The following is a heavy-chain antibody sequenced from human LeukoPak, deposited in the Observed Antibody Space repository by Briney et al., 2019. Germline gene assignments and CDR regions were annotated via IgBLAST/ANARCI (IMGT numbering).Heavy chain of an antibody. CDR3: AKEMGYRKDNLDY. V-gene: IGHV3-23*01. J-gene: IGHJ4*02. CDR2: IRGGGGST. Sequence: GGSLRLSCATSGFTFSTYSMTWVRQAPGKGLEWVSAIRGGGGSTYSADSVKGRFTISRDNSKNPLDLQMSSLRAEDTAVYYCAKEMGYRKDNLDYWGQGTQVTVSS. CDR1: GFTFSTYS. D-gene: IGHD5-18*01.